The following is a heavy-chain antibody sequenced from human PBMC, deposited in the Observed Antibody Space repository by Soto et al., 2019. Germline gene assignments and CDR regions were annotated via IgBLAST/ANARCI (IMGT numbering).Heavy chain of an antibody. CDR2: ISSSSSYI. V-gene: IGHV3-21*01. CDR3: ARDPSAYYYDSTGEFFDY. Sequence: GGSLRLSCAASGFTFSSYSMNWVRQAPGKGLEWVSSISSSSSYIYYADSVKGRFTISRDNAKNSLYLQMNSLRAEDTAVYYCARDPSAYYYDSTGEFFDYWGQGTLVTVSS. D-gene: IGHD3-22*01. J-gene: IGHJ4*02. CDR1: GFTFSSYS.